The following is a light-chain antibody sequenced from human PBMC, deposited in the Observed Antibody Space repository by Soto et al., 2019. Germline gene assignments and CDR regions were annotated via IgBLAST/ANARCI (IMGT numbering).Light chain of an antibody. Sequence: QAVVTQPPSVSGAPGQRVTISCTGSSSNIGAGYDVHWYQQLPGTAPKLLIYGNSNRPSGVPDRFSGSKSGTSASLAITGLQAEDEADYYCSSYTTSRAYVFGIGTKLTVL. CDR1: SSNIGAGYD. V-gene: IGLV1-40*01. J-gene: IGLJ1*01. CDR2: GNS. CDR3: SSYTTSRAYV.